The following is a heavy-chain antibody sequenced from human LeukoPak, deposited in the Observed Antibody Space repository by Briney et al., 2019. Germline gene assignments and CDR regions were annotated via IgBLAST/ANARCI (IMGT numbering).Heavy chain of an antibody. V-gene: IGHV1-2*02. Sequence: ASVTVTFTAAGYTFTCYYIHWVREAPGQGLEGMGWINPNSGGTNYAQKFQGRVTMTWDHSISTAYMELSRLRSDDTAVYYCASLVDYYGRSGLNYFDYWGQVTLVSVSS. D-gene: IGHD3-22*01. J-gene: IGHJ4*02. CDR1: GYTFTCYY. CDR2: INPNSGGT. CDR3: ASLVDYYGRSGLNYFDY.